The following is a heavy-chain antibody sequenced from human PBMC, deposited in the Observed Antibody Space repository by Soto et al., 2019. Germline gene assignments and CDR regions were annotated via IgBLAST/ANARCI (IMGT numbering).Heavy chain of an antibody. CDR2: IYYNGNT. CDR3: ARNVDTTRAYYFDY. D-gene: IGHD5-18*01. V-gene: IGHV4-59*01. CDR1: GGSISSYY. Sequence: PSETLSLTCTVSGGSISSYYWCWIRQPPGKGLEWIGYIYYNGNTNYNPSLRSRVTISVDTSKNQFSLKVSSVAAADTAVYYCARNVDTTRAYYFDYWGQGTLVTVSS. J-gene: IGHJ4*02.